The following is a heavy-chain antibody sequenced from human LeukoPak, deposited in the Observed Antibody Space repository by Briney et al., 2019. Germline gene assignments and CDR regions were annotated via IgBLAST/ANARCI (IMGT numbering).Heavy chain of an antibody. CDR3: AKSGARYCSEGSCYFDH. CDR1: GFTFSSYG. Sequence: PGGSLRLSCAASGFTFSSYGMHWVRQPPVKGLEWVAVISYDGTYKYYADSVKGRLTISRDNSKNTLSLQMNSLRTEDTAVYYCAKSGARYCSEGSCYFDHWGPGTLVTVSS. V-gene: IGHV3-30*18. D-gene: IGHD2-15*01. CDR2: ISYDGTYK. J-gene: IGHJ4*02.